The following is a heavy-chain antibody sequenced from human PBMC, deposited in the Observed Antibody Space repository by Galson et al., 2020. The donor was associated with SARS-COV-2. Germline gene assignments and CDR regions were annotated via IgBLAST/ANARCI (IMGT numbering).Heavy chain of an antibody. J-gene: IGHJ3*02. CDR3: AAELVHAFDI. D-gene: IGHD2-15*01. Sequence: GESLKISCAAPGFTFSSYAMHWVRQAPGKGLEWVAVISYDGSNKYYADSVKGRFTISRDNSKNMLYLQMNSLRAEDTAVYYCAAELVHAFDIWGQGTMVTVSS. CDR2: ISYDGSNK. CDR1: GFTFSSYA. V-gene: IGHV3-30*04.